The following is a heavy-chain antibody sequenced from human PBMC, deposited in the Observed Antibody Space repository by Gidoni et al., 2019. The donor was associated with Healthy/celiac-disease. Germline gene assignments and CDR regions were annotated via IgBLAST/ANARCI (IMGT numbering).Heavy chain of an antibody. CDR3: ARLDPESNWYYFDY. J-gene: IGHJ4*02. Sequence: EVQLVESGGGLVQPGGSLRPSCDASGFNFSSYSMNWVRQAPGKGLEWVSYISSSSSTIYYADSVKCRFTISRDNAKNSLYLQMNSLRDEDTAVYYCARLDPESNWYYFDYWGQGTLVTVSS. CDR1: GFNFSSYS. V-gene: IGHV3-48*02. CDR2: ISSSSSTI.